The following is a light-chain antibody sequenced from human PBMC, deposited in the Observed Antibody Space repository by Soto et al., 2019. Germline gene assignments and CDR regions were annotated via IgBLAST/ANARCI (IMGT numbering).Light chain of an antibody. Sequence: QSVLTQPPSASGPPGQRVTISCSGSSSNIGSNYVYWYQQLPGTAPKLLIYRNNQRPSGVPDRFSGSKSGTSASLAISGLRSEDEADYYCAAWVDSLSGVVFGGGTKLTVL. CDR3: AAWVDSLSGVV. CDR1: SSNIGSNY. J-gene: IGLJ2*01. V-gene: IGLV1-47*01. CDR2: RNN.